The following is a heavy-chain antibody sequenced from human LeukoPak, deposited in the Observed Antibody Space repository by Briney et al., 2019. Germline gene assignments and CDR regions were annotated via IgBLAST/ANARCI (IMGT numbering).Heavy chain of an antibody. V-gene: IGHV1-2*02. CDR3: ARGHYYADGRYPLHY. CDR1: GYSFTDYY. CDR2: LNPSSGGT. J-gene: IGHJ4*02. Sequence: ASVKVSCKASGYSFTDYYLHWVRQAPGQGLEWMGWLNPSSGGTNYVQKFQGRISMTRDTSITTAYMDLSRLTSDDTAVYYCARGHYYADGRYPLHYWGQGTLVTVSS. D-gene: IGHD3-22*01.